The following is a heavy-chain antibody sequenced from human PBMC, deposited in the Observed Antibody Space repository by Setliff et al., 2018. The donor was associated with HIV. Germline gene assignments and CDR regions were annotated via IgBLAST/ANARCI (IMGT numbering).Heavy chain of an antibody. Sequence: PSETLSLTCTVSGGSISSSSYYWGWIRQPPGKGLEWIGSIYYRGSTYNNPSLKSRVTISVDTSKNQFSLKLSSVTAADTAVYYCASYGGYPQPYWGQGTLVTVSS. CDR2: IYYRGST. J-gene: IGHJ4*02. CDR3: ASYGGYPQPY. D-gene: IGHD3-22*01. V-gene: IGHV4-39*07. CDR1: GGSISSSSYY.